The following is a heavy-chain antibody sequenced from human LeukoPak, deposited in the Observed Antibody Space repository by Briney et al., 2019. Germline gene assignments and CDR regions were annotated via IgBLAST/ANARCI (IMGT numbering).Heavy chain of an antibody. CDR3: ARLYSSTWYLGS. Sequence: GGALRLSCAASRFTFSSYEMNWVRQAPGKRLEGVSYISNSGSNIYYADSVKGRFTLSRDNAKNSLYLQMNLLRAEDRAVYCCARLYSSTWYLGSWGQGTLVTVSS. CDR1: RFTFSSYE. V-gene: IGHV3-48*03. J-gene: IGHJ4*02. D-gene: IGHD6-13*01. CDR2: ISNSGSNI.